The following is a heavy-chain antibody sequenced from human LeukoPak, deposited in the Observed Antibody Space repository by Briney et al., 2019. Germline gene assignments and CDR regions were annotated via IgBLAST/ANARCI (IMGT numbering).Heavy chain of an antibody. Sequence: PSETLSLTCAVYGGSFSNYYWSWIRQPPGKGLEWIGEINDSGRINYNPSLMSRVTVSVDTSKNQFSLRLTSVTAMDTAVYYCARRWNYGRNYYIDVWGNGATVSVSS. CDR1: GGSFSNYY. J-gene: IGHJ6*03. V-gene: IGHV4-34*01. D-gene: IGHD1-7*01. CDR2: INDSGRI. CDR3: ARRWNYGRNYYIDV.